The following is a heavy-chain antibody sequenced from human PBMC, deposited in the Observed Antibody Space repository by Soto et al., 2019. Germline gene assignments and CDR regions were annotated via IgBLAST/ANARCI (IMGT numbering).Heavy chain of an antibody. D-gene: IGHD2-15*01. V-gene: IGHV2-5*02. CDR3: AHNGVDRGLLLDR. CDR1: GFSLSTSGVG. CDR2: IYWDDGK. Sequence: QITLKESGPTLVKPTQTLTLTCTFSGFSLSTSGVGVGWIRQPPGKALEWLALIYWDDGKRYSPSLKSRVTITKDTPKNHVVFTMTNMDPVATAKYFCAHNGVDRGLLLDRWAQGTLATVSS. J-gene: IGHJ5*02.